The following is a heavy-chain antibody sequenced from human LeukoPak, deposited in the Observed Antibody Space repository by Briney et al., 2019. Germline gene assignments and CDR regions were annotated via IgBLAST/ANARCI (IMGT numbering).Heavy chain of an antibody. Sequence: ASVKVSCKASGYTFTSYYMHWVQQAPGQGLEWMGIINPSGGNTNYAQRFQGRVTMTRDTSTSTVYMELSSLRSEDTAMYYCARDRTHYYESSGYYSRWEYWGQGTLVTVSS. D-gene: IGHD3-22*01. CDR1: GYTFTSYY. CDR3: ARDRTHYYESSGYYSRWEY. CDR2: INPSGGNT. V-gene: IGHV1-46*01. J-gene: IGHJ4*02.